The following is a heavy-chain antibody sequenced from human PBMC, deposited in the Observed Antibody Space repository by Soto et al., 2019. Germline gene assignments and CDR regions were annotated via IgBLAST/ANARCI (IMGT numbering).Heavy chain of an antibody. J-gene: IGHJ4*02. CDR2: ISAYNGNT. CDR1: GYASTSYG. Sequence: ASVTVDRKPAGYASTSYGVICVRQATGKGLEWMGWISAYNGNTNYAQKLQGRVTMTTDTSTSTAYMELRSLRSDDTAVYYCARSEGVISLAVRPNDYWGQGTLVTVSS. V-gene: IGHV1-18*01. CDR3: ARSEGVISLAVRPNDY. D-gene: IGHD3-10*01.